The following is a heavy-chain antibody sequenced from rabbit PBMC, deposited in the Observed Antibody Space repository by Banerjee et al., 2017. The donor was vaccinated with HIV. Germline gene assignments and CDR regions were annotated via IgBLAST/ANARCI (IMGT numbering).Heavy chain of an antibody. V-gene: IGHV1S7*01. D-gene: IGHD1-1*01. CDR3: ARRDASSAIFFNL. Sequence: QLKETGGGLVQPGGSLTLSCKASGFDFSSYYMSWVRQAPGKGLEWIGYIDPVFGSTYYASWVNGRFTISSDNAQNTVDLQMNSLTAADTATYFCARRDASSAIFFNLWGPGTLVTVS. CDR2: IDPVFGST. CDR1: GFDFSSYY. J-gene: IGHJ4*01.